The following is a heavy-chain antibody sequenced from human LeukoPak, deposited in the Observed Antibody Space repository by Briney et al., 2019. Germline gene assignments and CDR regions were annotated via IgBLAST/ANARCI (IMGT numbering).Heavy chain of an antibody. CDR3: ARGYSGYDYPLDY. V-gene: IGHV1-69*01. Sequence: SVKVSCKASGGTFSSYAISWVRQAPGQGLEWMGGIIPIFGTANYAQKFQGRVTITADESTSTAYMELSSLRSEDTAVYYCARGYSGYDYPLDYWGQGTLVTVSS. J-gene: IGHJ4*02. CDR2: IIPIFGTA. CDR1: GGTFSSYA. D-gene: IGHD5-12*01.